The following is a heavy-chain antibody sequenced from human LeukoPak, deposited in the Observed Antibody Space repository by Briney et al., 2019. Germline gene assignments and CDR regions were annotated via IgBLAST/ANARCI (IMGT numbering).Heavy chain of an antibody. CDR1: GGSISSSSYY. D-gene: IGHD1-26*01. J-gene: IGHJ4*02. Sequence: SETLSLTCTVSGGSISSSSYYWGWIRQPPGKGLEWIGSIYHSGSTYYNPSLKSRVTISVDTSKNQFSLKLSSVTAADTAVYYCARDSRGAGSYYGFDYWGQGTLVTVSS. CDR3: ARDSRGAGSYYGFDY. V-gene: IGHV4-39*07. CDR2: IYHSGST.